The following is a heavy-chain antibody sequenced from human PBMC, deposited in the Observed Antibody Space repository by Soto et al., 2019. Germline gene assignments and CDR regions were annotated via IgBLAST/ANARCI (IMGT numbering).Heavy chain of an antibody. CDR1: GGSISSSNW. V-gene: IGHV4-4*02. Sequence: SETLSLTCAVSGGSISSSNWWSWVRQPPGKGLEWIGEIYHSGSTNYNPSLKSRVTISVDKSKNQFSLKLSSVTAADTAVYYCARGGGTMIVVVINAFDIWGQGTMVTVSS. D-gene: IGHD3-22*01. CDR3: ARGGGTMIVVVINAFDI. J-gene: IGHJ3*02. CDR2: IYHSGST.